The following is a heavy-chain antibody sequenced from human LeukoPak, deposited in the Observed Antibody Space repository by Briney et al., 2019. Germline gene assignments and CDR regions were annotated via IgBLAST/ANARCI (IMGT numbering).Heavy chain of an antibody. CDR3: ARGSQANWNDFGWFDP. D-gene: IGHD1-1*01. CDR1: GYTFTGHF. CDR2: ISPNSGAT. J-gene: IGHJ5*02. V-gene: IGHV1-2*02. Sequence: ASVKVSCKASGYTFTGHFIHWVRQTPGQGLEWVGWISPNSGATNYAVRFQGRISITSDTSSSTAYMELSRLRPADTAVYYCARGSQANWNDFGWFDPWGQGTLVTVS.